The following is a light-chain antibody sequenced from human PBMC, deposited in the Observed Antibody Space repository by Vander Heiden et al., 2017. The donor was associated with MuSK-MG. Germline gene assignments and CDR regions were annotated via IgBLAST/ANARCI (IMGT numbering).Light chain of an antibody. V-gene: IGKV3-20*01. Sequence: EIVLTQSPDTLSLSPGERATLSCRASQNIDSAYLAWNQQKPGQTPRLLMHGASNRATGVPDRFSGSESGSHFTLTISRLEPEDYAVYYCQQDCSLPLTFGGGTKVQIK. CDR1: QNIDSAY. CDR3: QQDCSLPLT. CDR2: GAS. J-gene: IGKJ4*01.